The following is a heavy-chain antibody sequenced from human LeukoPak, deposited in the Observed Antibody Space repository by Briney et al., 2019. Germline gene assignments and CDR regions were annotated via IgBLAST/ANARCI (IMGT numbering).Heavy chain of an antibody. CDR2: ISLSSTYM. V-gene: IGHV3-21*01. Sequence: KSGGSLRLSCAASDFTFSDYNMNWVRQAPGKGLEWVSSISLSSTYMYYADSVKGRFTISRDNAKNSLFLQMNTLRVEDTAVYYCARDSSYGTGGFDYWGQGTLVTVSS. CDR1: DFTFSDYN. D-gene: IGHD5-18*01. J-gene: IGHJ4*02. CDR3: ARDSSYGTGGFDY.